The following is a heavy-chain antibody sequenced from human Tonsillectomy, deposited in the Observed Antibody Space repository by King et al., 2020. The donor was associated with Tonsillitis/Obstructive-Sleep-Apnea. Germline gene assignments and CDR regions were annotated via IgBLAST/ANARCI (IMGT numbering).Heavy chain of an antibody. V-gene: IGHV4-39*01. CDR3: ARRAYCSSTSCYVYYYYYYMDV. CDR1: GGSISSSSYY. Sequence: QLQESGPGLVKPSETLSLTCTVSGGSISSSSYYWGWIRQPPGKGLEGIGSIYYSGGTYYNPSLKSRVTISVDTSKNQSSLRLSSVTAADTAVYYCARRAYCSSTSCYVYYYYYYMDVWGKGTTVTVSS. D-gene: IGHD2-2*01. CDR2: IYYSGGT. J-gene: IGHJ6*03.